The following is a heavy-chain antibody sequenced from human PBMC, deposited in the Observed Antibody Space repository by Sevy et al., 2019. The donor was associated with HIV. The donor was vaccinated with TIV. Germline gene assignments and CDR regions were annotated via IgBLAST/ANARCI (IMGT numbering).Heavy chain of an antibody. CDR3: AGVRPCGGDCYVFDT. CDR1: GGILNNYG. Sequence: ASVKVSCKASGGILNNYGMNWVRQAPGQGLEWMGGIIPSVGIASYAQKIQGRAAITADESTSTMYLEVGRLRSDDTAVYFCAGVRPCGGDCYVFDTWGQGTLVTVSS. J-gene: IGHJ4*02. CDR2: IIPSVGIA. V-gene: IGHV1-69*10. D-gene: IGHD2-21*02.